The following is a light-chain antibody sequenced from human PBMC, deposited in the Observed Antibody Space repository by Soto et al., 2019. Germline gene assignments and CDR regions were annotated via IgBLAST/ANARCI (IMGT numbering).Light chain of an antibody. CDR2: GNI. CDR3: QSYDSSLSGWV. CDR1: SSNIGAGYD. Sequence: QSVLTQPPSVSGAPGQRVTISCTGSSSNIGAGYDVHWYQQLPGTAPKLLIYGNINRPSGVPDRFYGSKSGTSASLAITGLQAEDEADYYCQSYDSSLSGWVFGGGTKLTVL. V-gene: IGLV1-40*01. J-gene: IGLJ3*02.